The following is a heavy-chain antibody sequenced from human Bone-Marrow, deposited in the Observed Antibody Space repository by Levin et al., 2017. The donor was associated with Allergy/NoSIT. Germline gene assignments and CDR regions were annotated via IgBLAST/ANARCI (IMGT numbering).Heavy chain of an antibody. CDR1: GFTFSNYA. CDR2: ISVTGGST. V-gene: IGHV3-23*01. J-gene: IGHJ4*02. D-gene: IGHD3-9*01. CDR3: AKIEGRNLFSLRYWRGSVYYFDN. Sequence: GESLKISCAGSGFTFSNYAVSWVRQAPGKGLEWVSAISVTGGSTHYADSVRGRFTISRDSSQSPPYLQMKNLRAEDTAVYYCAKIEGRNLFSLRYWRGSVYYFDNWGQGTLVIVSS.